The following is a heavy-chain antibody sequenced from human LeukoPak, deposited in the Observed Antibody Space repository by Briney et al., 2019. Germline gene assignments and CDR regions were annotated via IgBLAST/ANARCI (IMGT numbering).Heavy chain of an antibody. J-gene: IGHJ5*02. CDR1: GRSISSFH. Sequence: SDTLSLTRTVSGRSISSFHWGWIRAPAGKRLEWIGRIYTSGSTHYNPSLKSRVTMSVDTSKNQFSPKLSPVTAADTAVYYCARATTGTTVELWFDPWGQGTLVTVSS. CDR3: ARATTGTTVELWFDP. V-gene: IGHV4-4*07. D-gene: IGHD1-1*01. CDR2: IYTSGST.